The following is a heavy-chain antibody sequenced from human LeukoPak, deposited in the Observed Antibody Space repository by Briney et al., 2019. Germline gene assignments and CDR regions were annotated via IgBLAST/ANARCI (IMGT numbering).Heavy chain of an antibody. J-gene: IGHJ3*02. CDR2: ISGSGGST. CDR3: ARGHGDYAFDI. CDR1: GFTFSSYA. D-gene: IGHD4-17*01. V-gene: IGHV3-23*01. Sequence: GGSLRLSCAASGFTFSSYAMSWVRQAPGKGLEWVSAISGSGGSTYYADSVKGRFTTSRENAKNSLNLQMNSLRAGDTAVYYCARGHGDYAFDIWGQGTMVTVSS.